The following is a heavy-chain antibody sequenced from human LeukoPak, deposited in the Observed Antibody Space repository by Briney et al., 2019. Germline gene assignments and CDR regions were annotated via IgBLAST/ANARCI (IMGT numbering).Heavy chain of an antibody. CDR2: INTDGSNT. CDR1: GFTFSSYW. D-gene: IGHD5-12*01. J-gene: IGHJ3*01. V-gene: IGHV3-74*01. CDR3: ARDGYRTSQGAFNL. Sequence: GGSLRLSCAASGFTFSSYWMHWVRQAPGKGLVWISRINTDGSNTRYEDTVKGRFTISRDNAKNTLYLQMNSLRAEDTAVYYCARDGYRTSQGAFNLWGQGTMVTVSS.